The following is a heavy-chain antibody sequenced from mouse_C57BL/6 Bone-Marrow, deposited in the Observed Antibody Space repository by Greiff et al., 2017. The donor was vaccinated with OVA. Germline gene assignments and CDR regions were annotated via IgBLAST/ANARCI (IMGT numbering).Heavy chain of an antibody. CDR1: GYTFTSYW. CDR3: AREGYYYGSSLYFDY. J-gene: IGHJ2*01. D-gene: IGHD1-1*01. CDR2: IDPNSGGT. Sequence: QVQLQQSGAELVKPGASVKLSCKASGYTFTSYWMHWVKQRPGRGLERIGRIDPNSGGTKYNEKFKSKATLTVDKPSSTAYMQLSSLTSEDSAVYYCAREGYYYGSSLYFDYWGQGTTLTVSS. V-gene: IGHV1-72*01.